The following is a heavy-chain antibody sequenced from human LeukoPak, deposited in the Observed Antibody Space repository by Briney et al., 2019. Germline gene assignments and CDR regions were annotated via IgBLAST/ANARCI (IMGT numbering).Heavy chain of an antibody. D-gene: IGHD6-19*01. Sequence: GGSLRLSCAASGFTFSSYGMHWVRQAPGKGLEWVAFIRYDGSNKYYADSVKGRFTISRDNSKNTLYLQMNSLRAEDTAVYYCAKTRPESLWWLASYYFDYWGQGTLVTVSS. CDR1: GFTFSSYG. CDR3: AKTRPESLWWLASYYFDY. J-gene: IGHJ4*02. V-gene: IGHV3-30*02. CDR2: IRYDGSNK.